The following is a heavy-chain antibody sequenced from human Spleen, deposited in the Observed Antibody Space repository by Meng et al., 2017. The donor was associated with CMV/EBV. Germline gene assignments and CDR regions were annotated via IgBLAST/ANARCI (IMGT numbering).Heavy chain of an antibody. J-gene: IGHJ4*02. Sequence: SGSRGSDNWSWIRQPPGKGLEWIGYIYYSGSTNYNPSLKSRVTISVDTSKNQFSLKMSSVTAADTAVYYCARDRSDFWSGYSHYFAYWGQGTLVTVSS. CDR1: SGSRGSDN. D-gene: IGHD3-3*01. V-gene: IGHV4-61*01. CDR2: IYYSGST. CDR3: ARDRSDFWSGYSHYFAY.